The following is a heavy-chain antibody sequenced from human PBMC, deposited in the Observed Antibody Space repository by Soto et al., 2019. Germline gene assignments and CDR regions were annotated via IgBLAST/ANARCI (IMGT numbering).Heavy chain of an antibody. J-gene: IGHJ4*02. CDR1: GGYISSGGYS. CDR2: IYHSGST. V-gene: IGHV4-30-2*01. CDR3: ARAGGLGAVAADY. D-gene: IGHD6-19*01. Sequence: QLQLQESGSGLVKPSQTLSLTCAVSGGYISSGGYSWSWIRQPPGKGLEWIGYIYHSGSTYYNPSLKSRVTISVDRSKNQVSLKLSSVTAADTAVYYCARAGGLGAVAADYWGQGTLVTVSS.